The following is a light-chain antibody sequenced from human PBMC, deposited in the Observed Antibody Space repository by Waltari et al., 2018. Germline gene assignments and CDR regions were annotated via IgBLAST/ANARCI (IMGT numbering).Light chain of an antibody. V-gene: IGKV3D-15*01. CDR2: GVS. CDR3: HQYNNWWT. CDR1: QSVSTK. Sequence: ETVLTQSPATLSVSPGERVTLSCRASQSVSTKLAWYQQKPGQAPRLLIYGVSTRATGIPGRFSGSGSGTEFTLTINTLQPEDFAVYYCHQYNNWWTFGQGTKVEIK. J-gene: IGKJ1*01.